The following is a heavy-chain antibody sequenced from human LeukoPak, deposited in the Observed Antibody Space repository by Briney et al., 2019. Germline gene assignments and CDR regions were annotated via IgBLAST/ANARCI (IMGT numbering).Heavy chain of an antibody. D-gene: IGHD3-22*01. CDR2: INHSGST. Sequence: SETLSLTCAVYGGSFSGYYWSWIRQPPGKGLEWIGEINHSGSTNYNPSLKSRVTISADTSKNQFSLKLSSVTAADTAVYYCARGADYYDSSGYYPEPFDYWGQGTLVTVSS. CDR3: ARGADYYDSSGYYPEPFDY. CDR1: GGSFSGYY. J-gene: IGHJ4*02. V-gene: IGHV4-34*01.